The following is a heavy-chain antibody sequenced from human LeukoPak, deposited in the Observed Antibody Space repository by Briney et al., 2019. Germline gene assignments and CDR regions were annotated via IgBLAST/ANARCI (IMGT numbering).Heavy chain of an antibody. D-gene: IGHD6-19*01. J-gene: IGHJ6*03. CDR1: GYTFPNYD. CDR2: MNPYSGNT. Sequence: ASVKVSCQASGYTFPNYDINWVRQATGQGLEWMGWMNPYSGNTGYAQKFQGRVTMTRNTSIRTAYMELSSLRSEDTAVYYCARSLAGNHYYYMDVWGKGTTVTVSS. V-gene: IGHV1-8*01. CDR3: ARSLAGNHYYYMDV.